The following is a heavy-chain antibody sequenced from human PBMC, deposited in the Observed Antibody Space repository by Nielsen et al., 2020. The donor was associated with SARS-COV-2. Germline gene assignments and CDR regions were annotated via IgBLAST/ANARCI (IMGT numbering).Heavy chain of an antibody. CDR2: IKPDGSEK. CDR1: GFTFSSLW. Sequence: GGSLRLSCAASGFTFSSLWMSWVRQVPGKGLEWVADIKPDGSEKVYVDSVKGRFTISRDNAKNSLYLQMNSLRAEDTALYYCAKVWLGYYYYYGMDVWGQGTTVTVSS. D-gene: IGHD3-9*01. V-gene: IGHV3-7*03. J-gene: IGHJ6*02. CDR3: AKVWLGYYYYYGMDV.